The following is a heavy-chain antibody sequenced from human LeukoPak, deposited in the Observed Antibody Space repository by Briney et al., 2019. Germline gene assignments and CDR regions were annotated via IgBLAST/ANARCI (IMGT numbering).Heavy chain of an antibody. V-gene: IGHV4-59*12. D-gene: IGHD6-6*01. Sequence: PSGTLSLTCTVSGASFSTYYWSWIRQPPGKGLEWIGYMYYSGSTNYNPSLKSRVTISVDTSKNQFSLKLSSVTAADTAVYYCARDGRGSTSLDNWGQGILVTV. CDR2: MYYSGST. CDR3: ARDGRGSTSLDN. CDR1: GASFSTYY. J-gene: IGHJ4*02.